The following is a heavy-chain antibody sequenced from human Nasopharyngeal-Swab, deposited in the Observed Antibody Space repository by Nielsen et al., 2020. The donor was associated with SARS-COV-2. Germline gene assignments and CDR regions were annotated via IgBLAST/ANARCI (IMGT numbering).Heavy chain of an antibody. CDR2: IYYSGST. CDR1: GGSISSYY. J-gene: IGHJ4*02. Sequence: SETLSLTCTVSGGSISSYYWSWIRQPPGKGLEWIGYIYYSGSTNYNPSLKSRVTISVDTSKNQFSLKLSSVTAADTAVYYCARDRTYSSGPDYYFDNWGQGTLVTVSS. V-gene: IGHV4-59*01. D-gene: IGHD6-19*01. CDR3: ARDRTYSSGPDYYFDN.